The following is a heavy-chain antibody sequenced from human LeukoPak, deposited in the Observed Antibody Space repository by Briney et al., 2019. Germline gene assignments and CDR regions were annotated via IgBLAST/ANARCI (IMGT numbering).Heavy chain of an antibody. D-gene: IGHD2-21*01. CDR2: ISGGGGST. CDR1: GFTFSSYA. Sequence: HPGGSLRLSCAASGFTFSSYAMSLVRQAPGKGLEWVSTISGGGGSTYYADSVKGRFTISRDNSKNTLCLQMNSLRDEDTAVYYCAKDAGLLPDVWGQGTLVTVSS. J-gene: IGHJ4*02. V-gene: IGHV3-23*01. CDR3: AKDAGLLPDV.